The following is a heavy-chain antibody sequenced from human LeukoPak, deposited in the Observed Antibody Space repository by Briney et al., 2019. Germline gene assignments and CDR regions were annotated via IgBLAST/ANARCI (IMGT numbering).Heavy chain of an antibody. J-gene: IGHJ4*02. Sequence: GGSLRLSCAASGFTFSSYAMSWVRQAPGKGLEWVSAIRGSGGSTYYADSVKGRFTISRDNSKNTLYLQMNSLRAEDTAVYYCAKDPGSSGTASYFDYWGQGTLVTVSS. CDR2: IRGSGGST. D-gene: IGHD6-19*01. CDR3: AKDPGSSGTASYFDY. V-gene: IGHV3-23*01. CDR1: GFTFSSYA.